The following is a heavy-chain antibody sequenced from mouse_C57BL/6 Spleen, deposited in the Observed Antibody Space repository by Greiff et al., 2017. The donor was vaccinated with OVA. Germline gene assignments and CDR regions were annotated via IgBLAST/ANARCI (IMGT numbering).Heavy chain of an antibody. V-gene: IGHV3-1*01. D-gene: IGHD2-5*01. CDR3: ARDRDSNGSLDY. J-gene: IGHJ2*01. CDR2: ISYSGST. CDR1: GYSITSGYD. Sequence: EVKLQESGPGMVKPSQSLSLTCTVTGYSITSGYDWHWIRHFPGNKLEWMGYISYSGSTNYNPSLKSRISITHDTSKNHFFLKLNSVTTEDTATYYCARDRDSNGSLDYWGQGTTLTVSS.